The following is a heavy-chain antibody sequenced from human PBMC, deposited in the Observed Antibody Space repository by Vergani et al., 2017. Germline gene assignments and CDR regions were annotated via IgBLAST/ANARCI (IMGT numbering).Heavy chain of an antibody. CDR3: ARASGTALGAYNWFDP. Sequence: QVQLVQSGAEVKKPGSSVKVSCKPSGGTFSSYTISWVRQAPGQGLEWMGRIIPILGIANYAQKFQGRVTITADKSTSTAYMELSSLRSEDTAVYYCARASGTALGAYNWFDPWGQGTLVTVSS. D-gene: IGHD6-13*01. V-gene: IGHV1-69*02. J-gene: IGHJ5*02. CDR2: IIPILGIA. CDR1: GGTFSSYT.